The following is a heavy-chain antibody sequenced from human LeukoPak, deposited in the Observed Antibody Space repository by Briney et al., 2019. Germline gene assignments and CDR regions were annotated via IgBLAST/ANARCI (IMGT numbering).Heavy chain of an antibody. J-gene: IGHJ4*02. D-gene: IGHD3-22*01. V-gene: IGHV4-34*01. Sequence: SATLSLTCAVYGGSFSGYHWSWTRPPPGKGLEWNGEINHSGSTNYTPSLQRRVTISVDTSKSQFSLKLSSVTAADTAVYYCARRGLMYYYDSSGYRLFDYWGQGTLVTVSS. CDR2: INHSGST. CDR1: GGSFSGYH. CDR3: ARRGLMYYYDSSGYRLFDY.